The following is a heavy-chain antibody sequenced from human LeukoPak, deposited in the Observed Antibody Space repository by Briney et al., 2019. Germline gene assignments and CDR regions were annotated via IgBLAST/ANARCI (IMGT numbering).Heavy chain of an antibody. CDR2: IYHSGST. Sequence: SETLSLTCTVSGGYIGSYYWSWIRQPPGRGLEWIGYIYHSGSTNYNPSLKSRITISVDTSKNQFSLKLSSVTAADTAVYYCARNGYYYYMDVWGKGTTVTIS. CDR3: ARNGYYYYMDV. V-gene: IGHV4-59*01. CDR1: GGYIGSYY. J-gene: IGHJ6*03. D-gene: IGHD2-8*01.